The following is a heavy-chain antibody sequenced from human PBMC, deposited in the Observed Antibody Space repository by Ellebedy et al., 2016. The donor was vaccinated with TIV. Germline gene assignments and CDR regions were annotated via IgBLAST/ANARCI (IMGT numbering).Heavy chain of an antibody. CDR2: INHSGST. V-gene: IGHV4-34*01. CDR1: GGSFSGYY. CDR3: ARGGDLLWFGGSGGFNP. J-gene: IGHJ5*02. Sequence: SETLSLXXAVYGGSFSGYYWSWIRQPPGKGLEWIGEINHSGSTNYNPSLKSRVTISVDTSKNQFSLKLSSVTAADTAVYYCARGGDLLWFGGSGGFNPWGQGTLVTVSS. D-gene: IGHD3-10*01.